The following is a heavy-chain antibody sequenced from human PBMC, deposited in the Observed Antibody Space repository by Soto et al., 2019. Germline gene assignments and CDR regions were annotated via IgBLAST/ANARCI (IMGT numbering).Heavy chain of an antibody. CDR2: TYYRSKWYN. CDR3: ARDIRVYCSSTSCYGLNWFDP. D-gene: IGHD2-2*01. CDR1: GDSVSSNSAA. J-gene: IGHJ5*02. V-gene: IGHV6-1*01. Sequence: SQTLSLTCAISGDSVSSNSAAWNWIRQSPSRGLEWLGRTYYRSKWYNDYAVSVKSRITINPDTSKNQFSLQLNSVTPEDTAVYYCARDIRVYCSSTSCYGLNWFDPWGQGTLVTVSS.